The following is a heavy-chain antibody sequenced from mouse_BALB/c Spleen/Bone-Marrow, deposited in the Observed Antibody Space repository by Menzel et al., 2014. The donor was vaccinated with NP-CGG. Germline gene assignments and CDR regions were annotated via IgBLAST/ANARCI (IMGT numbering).Heavy chain of an antibody. Sequence: EVKLQESGAELVKPGASVKLSCTASGFNIKDTYIHWVKPRPGQGLEWIGRIDPANGNTKYDPKFQGKATITADTSSNTAYLQLSSLTSEDTAVYCCARYYYYAMDYWGQGTSVTVSS. J-gene: IGHJ4*01. CDR2: IDPANGNT. V-gene: IGHV14-3*02. CDR1: GFNIKDTY. CDR3: ARYYYYAMDY.